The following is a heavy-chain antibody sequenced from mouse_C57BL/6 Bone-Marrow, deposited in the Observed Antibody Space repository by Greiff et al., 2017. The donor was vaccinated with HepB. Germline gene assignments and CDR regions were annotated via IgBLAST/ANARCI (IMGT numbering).Heavy chain of an antibody. Sequence: EVKLVESGGDLVKPGGSLKLSCAASGFTFSSYGMSWVRQTPDKRLEWVATISSGGSYTYYPDSVKGRFTISRDNAKNTLYLQMSSLKSEDTAMYYCARVMEGVPVAEWGQGTTLTVSS. CDR3: ARVMEGVPVAE. D-gene: IGHD1-3*01. V-gene: IGHV5-6*01. CDR2: ISSGGSYT. J-gene: IGHJ2*01. CDR1: GFTFSSYG.